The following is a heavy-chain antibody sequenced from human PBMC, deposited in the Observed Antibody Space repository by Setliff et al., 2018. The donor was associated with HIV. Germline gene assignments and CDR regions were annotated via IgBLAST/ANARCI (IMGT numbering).Heavy chain of an antibody. V-gene: IGHV4-4*02. D-gene: IGHD2-15*01. CDR2: VFHSGSA. J-gene: IGHJ3*01. CDR1: GGPLNSRNW. CDR3: ARHRVDISLLVVQDPGAFEG. Sequence: SETLSLTCAVSGGPLNSRNWWSWVRQPPGKGLEWIGEVFHSGSANSNASLRSRVMISVDTSKNQFSLKLSTVTAADTAVYYCARHRVDISLLVVQDPGAFEGWGQGTMVTVSS.